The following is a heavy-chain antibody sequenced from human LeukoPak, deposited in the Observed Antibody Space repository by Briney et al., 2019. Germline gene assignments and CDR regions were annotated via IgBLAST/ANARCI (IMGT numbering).Heavy chain of an antibody. J-gene: IGHJ5*02. Sequence: HGGSLRLSCVASEFTFNSYAMTWVRQAPGKGLEWVSSISANNNMYYADSVKGRFTISRDNAKNSLYLQMNSLRAEDTAVYYCARDVSGDYLNWFDPWGQGTLVTVSS. CDR2: ISANNNM. V-gene: IGHV3-69-1*02. CDR3: ARDVSGDYLNWFDP. CDR1: EFTFNSYA. D-gene: IGHD4-17*01.